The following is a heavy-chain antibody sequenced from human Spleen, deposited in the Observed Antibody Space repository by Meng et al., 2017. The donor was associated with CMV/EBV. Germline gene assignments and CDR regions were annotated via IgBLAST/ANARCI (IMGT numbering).Heavy chain of an antibody. D-gene: IGHD3-22*01. CDR2: TNPTSGGT. CDR1: GSPSPGSF. CDR3: ARGGDYDRYWFDP. V-gene: IGHV1-2*02. Sequence: KAPGSPSPGSFIPWVRRAPGQGLGWMGGTNPTSGGTNYAQKFQGRVTMTRDTSISTAYRELSGLRSDEPAVYYGARGGDYDRYWFDPWGQGTLVTVSS. J-gene: IGHJ5*02.